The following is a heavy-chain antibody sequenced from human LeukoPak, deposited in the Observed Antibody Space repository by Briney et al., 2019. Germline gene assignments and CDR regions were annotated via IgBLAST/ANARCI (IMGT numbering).Heavy chain of an antibody. CDR3: ARAPPGYSSNWYAY. D-gene: IGHD6-13*01. J-gene: IGHJ5*01. Sequence: GGSLRLSCAASGFTFSDYYMSWIRQAPGKGLEWVSYISSSGSTIYYADSVKGRFTISRDKAKNSLYLQMNSLRAEDTAVYYCARAPPGYSSNWYAYWGQGTLVTVSS. CDR2: ISSSGSTI. V-gene: IGHV3-11*01. CDR1: GFTFSDYY.